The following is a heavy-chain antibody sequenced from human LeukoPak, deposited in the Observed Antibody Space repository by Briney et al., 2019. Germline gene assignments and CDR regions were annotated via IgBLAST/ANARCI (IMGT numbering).Heavy chain of an antibody. CDR2: ISVSGGST. D-gene: IGHD4-17*01. Sequence: GGSLRLSCAASGFTFSSYAMSWGRQAPGKGLGWVSGISVSGGSTYYADPVKGRLTISRDNSTTTLYFQMNSLRAEATPVYYCAKKGQNEDYGKPDWGQGNLVTVSS. CDR3: AKKGQNEDYGKPD. V-gene: IGHV3-23*01. J-gene: IGHJ4*02. CDR1: GFTFSSYA.